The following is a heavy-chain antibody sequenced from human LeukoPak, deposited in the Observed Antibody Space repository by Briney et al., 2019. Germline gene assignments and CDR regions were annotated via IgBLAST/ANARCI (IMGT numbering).Heavy chain of an antibody. J-gene: IGHJ4*02. CDR1: GFTFSSYA. CDR2: ISYNGSNK. D-gene: IGHD6-19*01. Sequence: GRSLRLSCAASGFTFSSYATHWVRQAPGKGLEWVAVISYNGSNKYYADSVKGRFTISRDNSKNTLYLQMNSLRAEDTAVYYCARGHAQWLFKTQADYWGQGTLVTVSS. V-gene: IGHV3-30-3*01. CDR3: ARGHAQWLFKTQADY.